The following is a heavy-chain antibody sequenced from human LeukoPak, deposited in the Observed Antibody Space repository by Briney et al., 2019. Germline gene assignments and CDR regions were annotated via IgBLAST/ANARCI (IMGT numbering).Heavy chain of an antibody. CDR1: LDSTTSNF. J-gene: IGHJ4*02. V-gene: IGHV4-4*02. CDR2: IHRSGSP. CDR3: AREILGGFNPGAY. Sequence: SETLSLTCTVSLDSTTSNFWSWVRQPPGKGLEWIGEIHRSGSPNYNPSLQSRVTISIDRSRNQIVLKLSSVTAADTAVYYCAREILGGFNPGAYWAQGTLATVSS. D-gene: IGHD1-14*01.